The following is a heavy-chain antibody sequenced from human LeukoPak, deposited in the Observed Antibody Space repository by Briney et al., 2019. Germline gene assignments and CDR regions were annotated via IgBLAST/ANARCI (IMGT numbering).Heavy chain of an antibody. J-gene: IGHJ4*02. CDR1: GFTFSSYA. CDR3: AKGYYGSGSYGWFDY. V-gene: IGHV3-23*01. CDR2: ISGSGDRT. Sequence: PGGSLRLSCAASGFTFSSYAMNWVRQAPGKGLEWVSTISGSGDRTYYADSVKGRFTISRDNSKNTLFLQMNSLRAEDTAVYYCAKGYYGSGSYGWFDYWGQGTLVTVSS. D-gene: IGHD3-10*01.